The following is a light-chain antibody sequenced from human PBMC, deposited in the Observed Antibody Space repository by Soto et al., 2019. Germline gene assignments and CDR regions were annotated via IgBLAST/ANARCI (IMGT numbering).Light chain of an antibody. CDR2: DVS. J-gene: IGLJ2*01. CDR3: SSYTRSTTRI. V-gene: IGLV2-14*01. CDR1: STDVGAFNY. Sequence: QSALTQPASVSGSPGQSITISCTGTSTDVGAFNYISWYQQHPGKAPKLIIYDVSNRPSGLSSRFSGSKSGNTASLTISGLQAEDEADYYCSSYTRSTTRILGGGTKLTVL.